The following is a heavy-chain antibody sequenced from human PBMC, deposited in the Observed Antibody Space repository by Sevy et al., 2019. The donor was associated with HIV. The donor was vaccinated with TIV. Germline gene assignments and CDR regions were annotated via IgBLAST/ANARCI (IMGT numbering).Heavy chain of an antibody. D-gene: IGHD1-26*01. J-gene: IGHJ4*02. Sequence: ASVKVSCKASGYTFTSYGISWVRQAPGQGLEWMGWISAYNGNTNYAQKLQGRVTMTTETSTSTAYMELRSLRSDDPAVYYRARDQGSYHFDYWGQGTLVTVSS. CDR3: ARDQGSYHFDY. V-gene: IGHV1-18*01. CDR1: GYTFTSYG. CDR2: ISAYNGNT.